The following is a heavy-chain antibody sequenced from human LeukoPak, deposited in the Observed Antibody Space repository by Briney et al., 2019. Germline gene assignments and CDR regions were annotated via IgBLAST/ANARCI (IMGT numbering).Heavy chain of an antibody. D-gene: IGHD3-10*01. V-gene: IGHV1-69*05. J-gene: IGHJ4*02. CDR2: IIPIFGTA. CDR1: GGTFSSYA. CDR3: ARDPLLWFGEFDY. Sequence: SVKVSCKASGGTFSSYAISWVRQAPGQGLEWMGGIIPIFGTANYAQKFQGRVTITTDESTSTAYMELSSLRSEDTAVYYCARDPLLWFGEFDYWGQGTLVTVSS.